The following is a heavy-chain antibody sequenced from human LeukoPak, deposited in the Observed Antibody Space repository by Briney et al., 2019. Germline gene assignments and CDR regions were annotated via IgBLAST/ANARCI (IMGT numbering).Heavy chain of an antibody. CDR2: INPNNGDT. D-gene: IGHD3-10*01. J-gene: IGHJ4*02. CDR3: ARNTNYFGSGNSFDY. V-gene: IGHV1-2*02. CDR1: GDTFDGYH. Sequence: GASVRVTCKTSGDTFDGYHMHWVRQGPGQGLEWIKWINPNNGDTNYAQKFQGRVTMTRDTSISAAYMELSRLRSDDTAVYYCARNTNYFGSGNSFDYWGQGTLVTVSS.